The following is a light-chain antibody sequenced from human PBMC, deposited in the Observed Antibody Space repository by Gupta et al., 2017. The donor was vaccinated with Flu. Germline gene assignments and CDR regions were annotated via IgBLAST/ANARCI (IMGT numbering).Light chain of an antibody. CDR3: QSYDSSLSGWV. V-gene: IGLV1-40*01. Sequence: QSVLTQPPSVSGAPGQRVTISCTVRSSNNGAGYDVHWYQQLPGTAPKLLIYGNSNRPSGVPDRFSGSKSGTSASLAITGLQAEEEADYYCQSYDSSLSGWVFGGGTKLTVL. CDR1: SSNNGAGYD. J-gene: IGLJ3*02. CDR2: GNS.